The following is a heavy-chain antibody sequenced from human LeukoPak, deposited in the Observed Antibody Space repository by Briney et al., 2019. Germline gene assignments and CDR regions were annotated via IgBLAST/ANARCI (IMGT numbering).Heavy chain of an antibody. CDR2: IYHSGST. CDR3: ARAPYSSSRNWFDP. Sequence: SETLSLTCTVSGYSISSGYYWGWIRQPPGKGLEWIGSIYHSGSTYYNPSLKSRVTISVDTSKNQFSLKLSSVTAADTAVYYCARAPYSSSRNWFDPWGQGTLVTVSS. J-gene: IGHJ5*02. CDR1: GYSISSGYY. V-gene: IGHV4-38-2*02. D-gene: IGHD6-6*01.